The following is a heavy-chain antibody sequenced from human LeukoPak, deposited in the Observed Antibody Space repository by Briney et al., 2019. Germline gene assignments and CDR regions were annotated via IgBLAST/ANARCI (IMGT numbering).Heavy chain of an antibody. CDR2: INAGNGNT. Sequence: ASVKVSCKASGYTFTSYAMHWVRQAPGQRLEWMGWINAGNGNTKYSQKFQGRVTITRDTSASTAYMELSSLRSEDTAVYYCARDHGGSYYFDYWGQGTLVTVSS. CDR1: GYTFTSYA. J-gene: IGHJ4*02. CDR3: ARDHGGSYYFDY. D-gene: IGHD1-26*01. V-gene: IGHV1-3*01.